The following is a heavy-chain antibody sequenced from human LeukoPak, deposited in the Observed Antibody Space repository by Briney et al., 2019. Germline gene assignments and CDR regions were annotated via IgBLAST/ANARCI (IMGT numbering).Heavy chain of an antibody. V-gene: IGHV4-34*01. D-gene: IGHD6-19*01. Sequence: SETLSLTCAVYGGSFSGYYWSWIRPPPGKGLEWIGEINHSGSTNYNPSLKSRVTISVDTSKNQFSLKLSSVTPEDTAVYYCARDRRSSGWYYYYYGMDVWGQGTTVTVSS. CDR2: INHSGST. CDR1: GGSFSGYY. CDR3: ARDRRSSGWYYYYYGMDV. J-gene: IGHJ6*02.